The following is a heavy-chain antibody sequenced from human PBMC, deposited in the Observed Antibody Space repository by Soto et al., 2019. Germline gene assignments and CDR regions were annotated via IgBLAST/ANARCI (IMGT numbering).Heavy chain of an antibody. D-gene: IGHD3-22*01. J-gene: IGHJ4*02. Sequence: QVQLQESGPGLVKPSGTLSLTCAVSGGSISSSNWWSWVRQPPGKGLEWIGEIYHSGSTNYNPSLKSRVTISVDKSKNQYSLKLSSVTAADTAVYYCARGRTYYYDSSGYYWDYWGQGTLVTVSS. CDR1: GGSISSSNW. CDR3: ARGRTYYYDSSGYYWDY. V-gene: IGHV4-4*02. CDR2: IYHSGST.